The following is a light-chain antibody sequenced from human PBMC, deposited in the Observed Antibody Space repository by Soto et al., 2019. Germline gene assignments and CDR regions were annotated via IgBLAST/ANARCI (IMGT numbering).Light chain of an antibody. V-gene: IGKV1-27*01. J-gene: IGKJ5*01. CDR1: QDISVY. CDR3: QKFNTAPLT. CDR2: NAS. Sequence: DIQMTQSPSSLSASVGDRVTITCRASQDISVYLAWYQQKPGKVPKLLTYNASTLQSGVPCRCSGSGSGTDFTLTISSLQPEDVATYYCQKFNTAPLTFGQGTRLEIK.